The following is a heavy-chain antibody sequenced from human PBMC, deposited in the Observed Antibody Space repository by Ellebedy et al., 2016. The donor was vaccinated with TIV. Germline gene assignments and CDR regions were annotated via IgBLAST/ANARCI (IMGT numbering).Heavy chain of an antibody. V-gene: IGHV4-39*01. Sequence: SETLSLXXTVSGGSVTSSAYFWGWIRQPPGKGLDYIGSIYNGGSTYYSPPLKGRVSISVDTSKNQFSLTLSSVTAADTAVYYCARHLGYCTTTRCYSSFYGMDIWGQGTTVTVSS. J-gene: IGHJ6*02. CDR1: GGSVTSSAYF. D-gene: IGHD2-2*01. CDR3: ARHLGYCTTTRCYSSFYGMDI. CDR2: IYNGGST.